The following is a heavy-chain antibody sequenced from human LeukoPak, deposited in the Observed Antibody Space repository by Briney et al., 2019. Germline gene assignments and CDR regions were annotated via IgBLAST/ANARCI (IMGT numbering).Heavy chain of an antibody. Sequence: SETLSLTCTVSGGSISSYYWSWIRQPPGKGLEWIGYIYYSGSTNYNPSLKSRVTISVDTSKNQFSLKLSSVTAADTAVYYRARYAYSSGYYYLDYWGQGTLVTVSS. D-gene: IGHD3-22*01. CDR1: GGSISSYY. CDR3: ARYAYSSGYYYLDY. J-gene: IGHJ4*02. CDR2: IYYSGST. V-gene: IGHV4-59*01.